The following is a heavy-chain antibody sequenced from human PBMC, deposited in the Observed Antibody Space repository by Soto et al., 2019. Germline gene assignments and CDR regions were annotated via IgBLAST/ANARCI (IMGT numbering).Heavy chain of an antibody. CDR3: ARLTDCTNGVCYPLAYFDY. J-gene: IGHJ4*02. D-gene: IGHD2-8*01. Sequence: HPGGSLRLSCAASGFTFSSYWMSWVRQAPGKGLEWVANIKQDGSEKYYVDSVKGRFTISRDNAKNSLYLQMNSLRAEDTAVYYCARLTDCTNGVCYPLAYFDYWGQGTLVTVSS. V-gene: IGHV3-7*01. CDR1: GFTFSSYW. CDR2: IKQDGSEK.